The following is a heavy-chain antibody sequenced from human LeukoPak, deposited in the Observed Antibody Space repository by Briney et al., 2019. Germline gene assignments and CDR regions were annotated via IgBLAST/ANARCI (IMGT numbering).Heavy chain of an antibody. CDR1: GDTFYNYP. Sequence: SVKVSCKASGDTFYNYPISWVRQAPGQGLEWMGHIILLFGSTHYAQNFHGRLTISAGESTRTAFMELSSLRSEDTALYYCAREMESLANGFDIWGQGTMVTVSS. CDR2: IILLFGST. J-gene: IGHJ3*02. D-gene: IGHD3-3*01. V-gene: IGHV1-69*13. CDR3: AREMESLANGFDI.